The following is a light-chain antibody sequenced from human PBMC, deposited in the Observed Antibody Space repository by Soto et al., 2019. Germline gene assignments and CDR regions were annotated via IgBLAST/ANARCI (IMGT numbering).Light chain of an antibody. CDR1: SGSVSTTYY. CDR3: VLYMGSGTWV. V-gene: IGLV8-61*01. CDR2: STA. J-gene: IGLJ3*02. Sequence: QAVVTQEPSLSVSPGGTVTLTCGLTSGSVSTTYYPSWYQQTPGQAPRTLIYSTATRSSGVPDRFSGSILGSRAALTITGAQADDESDYYCVLYMGSGTWVFGGGTQLTVL.